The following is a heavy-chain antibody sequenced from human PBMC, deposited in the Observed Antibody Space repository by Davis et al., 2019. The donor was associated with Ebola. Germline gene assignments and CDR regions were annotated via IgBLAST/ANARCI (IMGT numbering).Heavy chain of an antibody. CDR2: LGTSADT. V-gene: IGHV3-23*01. J-gene: IGHJ3*02. CDR1: GFVFRNYV. Sequence: GSLRLSCAASGFVFRNYVMSWVRQAPGKGLEWVSTLGTSADTYYADSVTGRFTISRDNSKNTLYLQMNGLRVEDTAIYYCAKDTSNIWFDIWGQGTNVTVSS. D-gene: IGHD1-26*01. CDR3: AKDTSNIWFDI.